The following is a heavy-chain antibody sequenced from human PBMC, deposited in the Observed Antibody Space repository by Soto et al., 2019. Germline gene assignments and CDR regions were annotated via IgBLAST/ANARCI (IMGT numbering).Heavy chain of an antibody. J-gene: IGHJ4*02. CDR1: GGSISSYY. Sequence: SSETLSLTCTVSGGSISSYYWSWIRQPPGKGLEWIGYIYYSGSTNYNPSLKSRVTISVDTSKNQFSLKLSSVTAADTAVYYCARSDTDYFDYWGQGTLVTVSS. D-gene: IGHD3-9*01. CDR2: IYYSGST. CDR3: ARSDTDYFDY. V-gene: IGHV4-59*08.